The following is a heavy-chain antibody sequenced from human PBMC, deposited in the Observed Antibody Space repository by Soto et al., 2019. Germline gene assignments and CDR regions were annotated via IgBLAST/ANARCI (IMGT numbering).Heavy chain of an antibody. D-gene: IGHD3-16*01. CDR3: AKDWGXXLXXHHYGMDV. Sequence: QVQLVESGGTVVQPGRSVRLSCAASGFTFSDFAIHWVRQAAGKGLQWLAVTSFDGNKKYYADSVKGRLTISRDNSKNTLYLQMNSLTSDDTAVYYCAKDWGXXLXXHHYGMDVWGQGTTVTVSS. V-gene: IGHV3-30*18. CDR1: GFTFSDFA. CDR2: TSFDGNKK. J-gene: IGHJ6*02.